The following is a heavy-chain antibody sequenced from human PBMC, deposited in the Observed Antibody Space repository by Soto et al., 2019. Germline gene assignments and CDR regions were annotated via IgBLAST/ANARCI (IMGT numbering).Heavy chain of an antibody. D-gene: IGHD1-26*01. CDR1: GFTFSSYW. CDR2: INTDGSST. Sequence: EVQLVESGGGLVQPGGSLRLSCAASGFTFSSYWMHWVRQAPGKGLVWVSRINTDGSSTSHADAVKGRFTSSRDNAKNTLYLQMNSLRAEDTAVYYCARGGMEPVDHWGQGTLVTVSS. CDR3: ARGGMEPVDH. J-gene: IGHJ4*02. V-gene: IGHV3-74*01.